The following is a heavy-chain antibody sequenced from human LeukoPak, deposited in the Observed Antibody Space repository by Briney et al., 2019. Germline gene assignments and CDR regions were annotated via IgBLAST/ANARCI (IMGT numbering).Heavy chain of an antibody. Sequence: SETLSLTCAVSGGSISSGGYSWSWIRQPPGQGLEWIGYIYHSGSTYYNPSPKSRVTISVDRSKNQFSLKLSSVTAADTAVYYCARGSSSFQHWGQGTLVTVSS. D-gene: IGHD6-13*01. CDR3: ARGSSSFQH. J-gene: IGHJ1*01. V-gene: IGHV4-30-2*01. CDR1: GGSISSGGYS. CDR2: IYHSGST.